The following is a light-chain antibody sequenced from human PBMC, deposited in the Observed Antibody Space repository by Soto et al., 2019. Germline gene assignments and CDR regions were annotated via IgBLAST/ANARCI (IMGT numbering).Light chain of an antibody. CDR3: QQYDVWPPIT. Sequence: EVLLTQSPAALSLSPGETATLSCRASHSVVDNLAWYQQRPGQAPRLLIYRPTSRATGVPARFSGSGTGTEFSLTIRSLQSEDFAIYYCQQYDVWPPITFGQGTRLEVK. CDR2: RPT. CDR1: HSVVDN. J-gene: IGKJ5*01. V-gene: IGKV3-15*01.